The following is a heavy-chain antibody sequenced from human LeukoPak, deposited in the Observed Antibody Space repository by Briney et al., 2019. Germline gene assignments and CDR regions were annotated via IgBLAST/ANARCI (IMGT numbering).Heavy chain of an antibody. CDR1: GFTFSSYA. D-gene: IGHD6-13*01. CDR2: ISGSGGST. J-gene: IGHJ4*02. Sequence: GGSLRLSCAASGFTFSSYAMSWVRQAPGKGLEWVSAISGSGGSTYYADSVKGRFTISRDNSKNTLYLQMNSLRAEDTAVYYCAKDQEYSSSWYGVYYFDYWGQGTLVIVSS. V-gene: IGHV3-23*01. CDR3: AKDQEYSSSWYGVYYFDY.